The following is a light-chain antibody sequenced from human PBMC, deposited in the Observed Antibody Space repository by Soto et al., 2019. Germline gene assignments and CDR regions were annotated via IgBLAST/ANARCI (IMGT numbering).Light chain of an antibody. CDR1: SSDVGGYNY. CDR2: EVS. Sequence: QSALTQPPSASGSPGQSVTISCTGTSSDVGGYNYVSWYQQHPGKAPKLMIYEVSKRPSGVPDRFSGSKSGNTASLTVSGLQAEDEADYYCSSYAGSNNVVFGGGITVTVL. CDR3: SSYAGSNNVV. V-gene: IGLV2-8*01. J-gene: IGLJ2*01.